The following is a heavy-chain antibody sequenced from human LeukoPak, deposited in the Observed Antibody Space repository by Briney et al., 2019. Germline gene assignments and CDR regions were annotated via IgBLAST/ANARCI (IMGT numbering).Heavy chain of an antibody. D-gene: IGHD1-1*01. Sequence: SVKVSCKASGGTFSSYAISWVRQAPGQGLEWMGGIIPIFGTANYAQKFQGRVTITTDESTSTAYMELSSLRSEDTAVYYCARDLNSHWSRPYNWFDPWGQGTLVTVSS. V-gene: IGHV1-69*05. CDR2: IIPIFGTA. CDR3: ARDLNSHWSRPYNWFDP. J-gene: IGHJ5*02. CDR1: GGTFSSYA.